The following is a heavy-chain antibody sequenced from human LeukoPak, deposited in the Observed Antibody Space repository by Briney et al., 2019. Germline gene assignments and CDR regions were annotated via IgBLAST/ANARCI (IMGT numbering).Heavy chain of an antibody. V-gene: IGHV3-30*18. CDR3: AKDRSYVDTVYLDY. CDR1: GFTFSSYG. D-gene: IGHD5-18*01. Sequence: PGRSLRLSCAASGFTFSSYGMHWVRQAPGKGLEWVAVISYDGSNKYYADSVKGRFTISRDNSKNTLYLQMNSLRAEDTAVYYCAKDRSYVDTVYLDYWGQGTLVTVSS. J-gene: IGHJ4*02. CDR2: ISYDGSNK.